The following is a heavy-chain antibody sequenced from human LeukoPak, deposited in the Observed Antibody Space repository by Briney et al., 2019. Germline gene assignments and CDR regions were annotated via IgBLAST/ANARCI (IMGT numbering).Heavy chain of an antibody. V-gene: IGHV3-30*02. Sequence: GGSLRLSCAASGFTFSSYGMHWVRQAPGKGLEWVAFIRYDGSNKYYADSVKGRFTISRDNSKNTLYLQMNSLRAEDTAVYYCAREKYDSSGYYTDNYYFDYWGQGTLVTVSS. D-gene: IGHD3-22*01. CDR2: IRYDGSNK. CDR1: GFTFSSYG. J-gene: IGHJ4*02. CDR3: AREKYDSSGYYTDNYYFDY.